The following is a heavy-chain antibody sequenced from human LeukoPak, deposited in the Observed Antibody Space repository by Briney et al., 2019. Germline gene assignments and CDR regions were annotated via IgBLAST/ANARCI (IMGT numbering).Heavy chain of an antibody. CDR3: ARGRMAGTYVFDS. CDR1: GDTFSRYA. V-gene: IGHV1-69*13. D-gene: IGHD6-19*01. CDR2: IIPIFGTA. Sequence: SVKVSCKASGDTFSRYAISWVRQAPGQGLEWMGGIIPIFGTADYAQKFQGRVTITADESTSTAYMELSSLRSEDTAVYYCARGRMAGTYVFDSWGQGTLVTVSS. J-gene: IGHJ4*02.